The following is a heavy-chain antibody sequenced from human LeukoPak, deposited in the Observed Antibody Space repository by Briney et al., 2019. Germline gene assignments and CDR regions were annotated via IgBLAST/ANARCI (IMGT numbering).Heavy chain of an antibody. CDR2: FFNGGAT. CDR3: AKAMPAMAYFDC. V-gene: IGHV3-69-1*01. CDR1: GFTLSDYD. D-gene: IGHD5-18*01. J-gene: IGHJ4*02. Sequence: GGSLRLSCAASGFTLSDYDKGWLRQAPGKGLEWISYFFNGGATYFADSVKGRFTMSRDTAKNSLSLQMNSLRVEDTAVYYCAKAMPAMAYFDCWGQGTLVTVSS.